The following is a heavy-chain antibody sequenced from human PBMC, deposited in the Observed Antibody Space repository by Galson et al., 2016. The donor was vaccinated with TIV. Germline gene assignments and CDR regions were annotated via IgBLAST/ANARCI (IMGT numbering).Heavy chain of an antibody. D-gene: IGHD3-16*01. CDR2: IFPTDSDI. CDR1: GYNFRSYW. CDR3: ARMSLLGALDV. Sequence: QSGAEVKKPGESLKISCKDSGYNFRSYWIAWVRQMPGKGFEWLGIIFPTDSDIRYSPFFLGLVTMSAYKSTSTAYLQCSSLKASHTAIYYCARMSLLGALDVWGQGTMVIVSS. J-gene: IGHJ3*01. V-gene: IGHV5-51*03.